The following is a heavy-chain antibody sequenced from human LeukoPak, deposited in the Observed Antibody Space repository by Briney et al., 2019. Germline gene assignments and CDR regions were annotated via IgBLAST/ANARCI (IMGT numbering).Heavy chain of an antibody. CDR2: ISYDGSNK. V-gene: IGHV3-30-3*01. J-gene: IGHJ1*01. Sequence: PGRSLRLSCAASGFTFSSYAMHWVRQAPGKGLEWVAVISYDGSNKYYADSVKGRFIISRDNSKNTLYLQMNSLRAEDTAVYYCASTVVVVAAFQHWGQGTLVTVSS. CDR3: ASTVVVVAAFQH. CDR1: GFTFSSYA. D-gene: IGHD2-15*01.